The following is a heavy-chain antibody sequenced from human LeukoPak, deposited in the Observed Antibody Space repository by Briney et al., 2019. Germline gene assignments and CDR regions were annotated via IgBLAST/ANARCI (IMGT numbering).Heavy chain of an antibody. CDR1: GFSFSTYS. CDR2: IYNSGSKT. V-gene: IGHV3-23*05. Sequence: PGGSLRFSCTASGFSFSTYSMTRVRQGPGKGLEWVSSIYNSGSKTFYADSVKGRFTISRDNSKNTLYLQMNSLTAEDTAIYYCSKDVVPDSGWDLDYWGQGTLVTVSS. J-gene: IGHJ4*02. CDR3: SKDVVPDSGWDLDY. D-gene: IGHD6-19*01.